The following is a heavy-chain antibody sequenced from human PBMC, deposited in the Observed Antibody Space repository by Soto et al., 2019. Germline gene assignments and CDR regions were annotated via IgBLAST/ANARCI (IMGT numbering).Heavy chain of an antibody. V-gene: IGHV1-69*13. D-gene: IGHD1-20*01. J-gene: IGHJ4*02. Sequence: SVKVSCKASGGTFSSYAISWVRQAPGQGLEWMGGIIPIFGTANYAQKFQGRVTITADESTSTAYMELNSLRSEDTAVYYCARGLPPNWNDRDYWGQGTLVTVSS. CDR3: ARGLPPNWNDRDY. CDR2: IIPIFGTA. CDR1: GGTFSSYA.